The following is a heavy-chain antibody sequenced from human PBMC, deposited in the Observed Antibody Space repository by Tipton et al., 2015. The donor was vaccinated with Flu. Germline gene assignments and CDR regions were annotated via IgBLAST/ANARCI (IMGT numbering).Heavy chain of an antibody. J-gene: IGHJ4*02. CDR2: IYYSGST. CDR1: GGSTSSYY. CDR3: ARAGSAYDFWSGYYTPSFDY. V-gene: IGHV4-59*08. Sequence: TLSLTCTVSGGSTSSYYWSWIRQPPGKGLEWIGYIYYSGSTNYNPSLKSRVTISVDTSKNQFSLKLSSVTAADTAVYYCARAGSAYDFWSGYYTPSFDYWGQGTLVTVSS. D-gene: IGHD3-3*01.